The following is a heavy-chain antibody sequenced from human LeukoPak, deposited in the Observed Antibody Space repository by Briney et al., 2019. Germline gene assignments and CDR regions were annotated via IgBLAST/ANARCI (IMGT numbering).Heavy chain of an antibody. V-gene: IGHV1-2*06. D-gene: IGHD3-22*01. CDR3: ARDQSSGYYHTIDY. CDR1: GYTFTNYY. Sequence: ASVKVSCKTSGYTFTNYYIHWVRQAPGQGLEWMGRIDPNTGGTKSAKNFQGRVTMTRDTSISTAYMALSGLRSDDTAVYYCARDQSSGYYHTIDYWGQGTLVTVSS. CDR2: IDPNTGGT. J-gene: IGHJ4*02.